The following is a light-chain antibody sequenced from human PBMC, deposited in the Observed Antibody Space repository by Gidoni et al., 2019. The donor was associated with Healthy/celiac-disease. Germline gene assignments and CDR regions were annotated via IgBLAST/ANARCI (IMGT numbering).Light chain of an antibody. J-gene: IGKJ2*01. CDR2: LGS. Sequence: DIVMTPSPLSLPVTPGEPASIPCRSSQSLLHSNGYNYLDWYLQKPGQSPQLLIYLGSNRASGVPDRFSGSGSGTDFTLKISRVEAEDVGVYYCMQALQTPRDTFGQGTKLEIK. V-gene: IGKV2-28*01. CDR3: MQALQTPRDT. CDR1: QSLLHSNGYNY.